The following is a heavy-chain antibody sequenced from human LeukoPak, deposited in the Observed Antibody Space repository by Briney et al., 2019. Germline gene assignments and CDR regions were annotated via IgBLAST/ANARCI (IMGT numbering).Heavy chain of an antibody. CDR1: GFTFSSYA. V-gene: IGHV3-48*04. Sequence: GGSLRLSCAASGFTFSSYAMSWVRQAPGKGLEWVSYVSSSGSTIYYADSVKGRFTISRDNAKNSLYLQMNSLRAEDTAVYYCARDRDYSSSWSYYFDYWGQGTLVTVSS. D-gene: IGHD6-13*01. CDR3: ARDRDYSSSWSYYFDY. CDR2: VSSSGSTI. J-gene: IGHJ4*02.